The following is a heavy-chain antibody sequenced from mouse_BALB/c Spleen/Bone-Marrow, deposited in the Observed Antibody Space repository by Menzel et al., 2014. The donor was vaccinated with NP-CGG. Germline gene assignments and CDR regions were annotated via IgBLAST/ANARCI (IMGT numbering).Heavy chain of an antibody. CDR3: ARGFPFDY. CDR1: GYTFTSYW. J-gene: IGHJ2*01. CDR2: IYPGDGDT. V-gene: IGHV1-87*01. Sequence: QVQLQQSGAELARPGASVKLSCKASGYTFTSYWMQWVKQRPGQGLEWIGAIYPGDGDTRYTQKFKSKATLTADKSSSTAYMQLSSLASEDSAVYYGARGFPFDYWAQGTTLTVSS.